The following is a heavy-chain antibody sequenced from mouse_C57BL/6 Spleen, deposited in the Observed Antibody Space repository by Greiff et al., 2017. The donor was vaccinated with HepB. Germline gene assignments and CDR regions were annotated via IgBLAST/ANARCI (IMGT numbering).Heavy chain of an antibody. D-gene: IGHD1-1*01. V-gene: IGHV1-59*01. Sequence: QVQLQQPGAELVRPGTSVKLSCKASGYTFTSYWMHWVKQRPGQGLEWIGVIDPSYSYTNYNQKFKGKATLTVDTSSSTAYMQLSSLTSEDSAVYYCARKTTVVGPYAMDYWGQGTSVTVSS. CDR1: GYTFTSYW. J-gene: IGHJ4*01. CDR3: ARKTTVVGPYAMDY. CDR2: IDPSYSYT.